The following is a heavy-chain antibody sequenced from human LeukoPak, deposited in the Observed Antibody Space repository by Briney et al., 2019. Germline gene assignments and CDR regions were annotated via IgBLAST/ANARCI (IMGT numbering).Heavy chain of an antibody. CDR2: IYYSGST. J-gene: IGHJ5*02. CDR3: ARDRGIAAAGPSNWFDP. CDR1: GGSISSYY. Sequence: SETLSLTCTVSGGSISSYYWSWIRQPPGKGLEWIGYIYYSGSTNYNPSLKSRVTISVDTSKNQFPLKLSSVTAADTAVYYCARDRGIAAAGPSNWFDPWGQGTLVTVSS. V-gene: IGHV4-59*01. D-gene: IGHD6-13*01.